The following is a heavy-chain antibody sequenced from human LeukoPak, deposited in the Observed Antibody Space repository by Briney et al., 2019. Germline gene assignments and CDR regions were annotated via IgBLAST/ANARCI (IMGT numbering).Heavy chain of an antibody. D-gene: IGHD4-23*01. Sequence: PGGSLKLSCAASGFPFSNFSMNWARPAPGKGLEWVSSISSSGRYTYYRDSVKGRFTISRDNAKYSLFLQLTSLGPDDTSIYFCSGGSVATDEIAFYIWGRGTMVTISS. V-gene: IGHV3-21*01. CDR3: SGGSVATDEIAFYI. CDR2: ISSSGRYT. J-gene: IGHJ3*02. CDR1: GFPFSNFS.